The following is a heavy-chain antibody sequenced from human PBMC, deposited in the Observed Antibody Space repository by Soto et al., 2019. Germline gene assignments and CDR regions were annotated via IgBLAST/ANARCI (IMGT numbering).Heavy chain of an antibody. V-gene: IGHV1-2*04. CDR1: GYTFTGYY. Sequence: ASVKVSCKASGYTFTGYYMHWVRQAPGQGLEWMGWINPNSGGTNYAQKFQGWVTMTRDTSISTAYMELSRLRSDGTSVYYCARDKGGQSRVFDSWGQGTLFTVSS. J-gene: IGHJ4*02. CDR3: ARDKGGQSRVFDS. D-gene: IGHD6-19*01. CDR2: INPNSGGT.